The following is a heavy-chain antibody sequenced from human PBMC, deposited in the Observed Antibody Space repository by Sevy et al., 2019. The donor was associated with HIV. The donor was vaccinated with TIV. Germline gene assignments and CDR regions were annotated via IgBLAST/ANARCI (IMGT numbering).Heavy chain of an antibody. CDR2: IDPSDSYT. J-gene: IGHJ6*02. CDR3: ARHGTEAAMGSSNYYYGMDV. CDR1: GYSFTSYW. V-gene: IGHV5-10-1*01. Sequence: GESLKISCKGSGYSFTSYWISWVRQMPGKGLEWMGRIDPSDSYTNYSPSFQGHVTISADKSISTAYLQWSSLKASDTAMYYCARHGTEAAMGSSNYYYGMDVWGQGTTVTVSS. D-gene: IGHD5-18*01.